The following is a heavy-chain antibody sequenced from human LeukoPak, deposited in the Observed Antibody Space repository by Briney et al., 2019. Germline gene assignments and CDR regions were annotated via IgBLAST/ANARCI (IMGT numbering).Heavy chain of an antibody. CDR1: GGSISSYY. CDR2: IYYSGSN. J-gene: IGHJ3*02. Sequence: SETLSPTCTVSGGSISSYYWSWIRQPPGKGLEWIGYIYYSGSNNYNPSLKSRVTTSVDTPKNHFSWKLSSVTAADTAVYYCATFDIWGQGTMVTVSS. V-gene: IGHV4-59*01. CDR3: ATFDI.